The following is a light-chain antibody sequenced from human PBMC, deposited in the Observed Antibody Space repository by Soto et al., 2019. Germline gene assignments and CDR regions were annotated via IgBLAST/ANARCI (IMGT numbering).Light chain of an antibody. CDR1: QSISSW. V-gene: IGKV1-12*01. Sequence: DIQMTQSPSSVSASVGDRVTITCRASQSISSWLAWYQQKPGKAPKVLIYTASSLQSGVPSRFSGSGSGTDFTRTISSLQPEDFATYYCQQANSFPVTFGQGTRLEIK. J-gene: IGKJ5*01. CDR2: TAS. CDR3: QQANSFPVT.